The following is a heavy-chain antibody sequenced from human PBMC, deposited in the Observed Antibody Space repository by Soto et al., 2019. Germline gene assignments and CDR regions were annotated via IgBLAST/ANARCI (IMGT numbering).Heavy chain of an antibody. Sequence: QVQLQESGPGLVKPSETLSLICTVSGGSISSHYWSWIRQPPGKGLEWIGYVYYTGSANYNPSLKSRVTIPVDTSKNQFSLKLSSVTAADTAVYHCARGDYSDSSGLYFDYWGQGTLVTVSS. J-gene: IGHJ4*02. V-gene: IGHV4-59*11. D-gene: IGHD3-22*01. CDR2: VYYTGSA. CDR3: ARGDYSDSSGLYFDY. CDR1: GGSISSHY.